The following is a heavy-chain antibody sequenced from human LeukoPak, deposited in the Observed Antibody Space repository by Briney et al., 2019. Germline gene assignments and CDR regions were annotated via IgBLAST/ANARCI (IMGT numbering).Heavy chain of an antibody. CDR3: AREGNTAMVEVYFDY. CDR2: ISYDGSNK. CDR1: GFTFSSYA. J-gene: IGHJ4*02. Sequence: GRSLRLSCAASGFTFSSYALHWVRQAPGKGLEWVAVISYDGSNKYYADSVKGRFTISRDNSKNTLYLQMNSLRAEDTAVYYCAREGNTAMVEVYFDYWGQGTLVTVSS. D-gene: IGHD5-18*01. V-gene: IGHV3-30-3*01.